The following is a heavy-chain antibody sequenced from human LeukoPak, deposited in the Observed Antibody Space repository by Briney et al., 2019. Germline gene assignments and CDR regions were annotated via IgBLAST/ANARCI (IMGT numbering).Heavy chain of an antibody. CDR2: ISSSSSYI. V-gene: IGHV3-21*01. D-gene: IGHD1-26*01. CDR1: GFTFSDHS. CDR3: ARDFEGASFDY. Sequence: GGSLRLSCVASGFTFSDHSMMWVRQAPGKGLEWVSSISSSSSYIYYADSVKGRFTISRDNAKNSLYLQMNSLRAEDTAVYYCARDFEGASFDYWGQGTLVTVSS. J-gene: IGHJ4*02.